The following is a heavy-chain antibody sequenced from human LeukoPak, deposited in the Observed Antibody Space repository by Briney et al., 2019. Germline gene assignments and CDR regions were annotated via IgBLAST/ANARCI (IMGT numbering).Heavy chain of an antibody. J-gene: IGHJ4*02. CDR2: ISTRSSYI. D-gene: IGHD1-26*01. CDR3: AKGSKNWYSGRLGEFDY. V-gene: IGHV3-21*04. Sequence: GGSLRLSCAVSGFTFSRYSMNCVRQAPGKGLEWVSSISTRSSYIYYADSLKGRFTISRDNAKNSLYLQMNSLKDEDTAVYYCAKGSKNWYSGRLGEFDYWGQGSLVTVSS. CDR1: GFTFSRYS.